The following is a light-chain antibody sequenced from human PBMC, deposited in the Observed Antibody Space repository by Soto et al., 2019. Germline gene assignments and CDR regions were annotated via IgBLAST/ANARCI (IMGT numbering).Light chain of an antibody. CDR2: GVS. V-gene: IGLV2-8*01. J-gene: IGLJ2*01. CDR1: SSDVGSYNL. CDR3: SPYAGSSVV. Sequence: QSVLTQPPSASGSPGQSVTISCTGTSSDVGSYNLVSWHQQHPGKAPKVMIYGVSQRPSGVPDRFSGSQSGNPADLTVSGLQAEDEGDYYCSPYAGSSVVFGAGTQLTVL.